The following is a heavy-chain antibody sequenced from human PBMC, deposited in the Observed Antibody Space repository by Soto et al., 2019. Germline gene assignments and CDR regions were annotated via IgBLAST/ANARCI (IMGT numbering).Heavy chain of an antibody. CDR2: ISGSGGST. D-gene: IGHD2-15*01. CDR3: ANSGEDCSGGSCYSDYYYGMDV. V-gene: IGHV3-23*01. Sequence: GGSLRLSCAASGFTFSSYAMSWVRQAPGKGLEWVSAISGSGGSTYYADSVKGRFTISRDNSKNTLYLQMNSLRAEDTAVYYCANSGEDCSGGSCYSDYYYGMDVWGQGTTVTVSS. CDR1: GFTFSSYA. J-gene: IGHJ6*02.